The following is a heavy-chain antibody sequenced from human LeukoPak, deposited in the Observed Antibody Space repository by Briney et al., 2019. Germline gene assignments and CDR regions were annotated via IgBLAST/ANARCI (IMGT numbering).Heavy chain of an antibody. V-gene: IGHV5-51*01. CDR2: IYCRDSDT. D-gene: IGHD3-10*01. CDR1: GYPSPHHR. J-gene: IGHJ4*02. CDR3: ARHSDVVGEI. Sequence: VESLNISFEAPGYPSPHHRIGRVPQPPGTGLEWVGIIYCRDSDTIYSPAFQGHVTIYADKSINTAYLEWRSLEAADTAMYYCARHSDVVGEIWGEETEVSVS.